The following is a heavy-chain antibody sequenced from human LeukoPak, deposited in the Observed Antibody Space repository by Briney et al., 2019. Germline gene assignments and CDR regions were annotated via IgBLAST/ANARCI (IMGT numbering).Heavy chain of an antibody. J-gene: IGHJ4*02. V-gene: IGHV3-23*01. CDR1: GCTFRSYA. CDR3: AKSGRRGYCSGGSRCSGNYFDY. Sequence: GGSLRLSCAASGCTFRSYAMSWVRQAPGKGLEWVLAISRSGGSTYYADSVKGPFPFSSDNCKNALYQQMNRLRADDTAVYYCAKSGRRGYCSGGSRCSGNYFDYWGQGTLVTVSS. D-gene: IGHD2-15*01. CDR2: ISRSGGST.